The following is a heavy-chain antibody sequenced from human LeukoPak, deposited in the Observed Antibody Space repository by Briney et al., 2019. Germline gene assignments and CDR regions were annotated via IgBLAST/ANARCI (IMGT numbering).Heavy chain of an antibody. CDR3: ARDHWQQPAFDY. J-gene: IGHJ4*02. D-gene: IGHD6-13*01. Sequence: GGSLRLSCAASGFTFSSYAMSWVRQAPGKGLEWVSAISGSGGSTYYADSVKGRFTISRDNAKNSLYLQMNSLRAEDTAVYYCARDHWQQPAFDYWGQGTLVTVSS. V-gene: IGHV3-23*01. CDR2: ISGSGGST. CDR1: GFTFSSYA.